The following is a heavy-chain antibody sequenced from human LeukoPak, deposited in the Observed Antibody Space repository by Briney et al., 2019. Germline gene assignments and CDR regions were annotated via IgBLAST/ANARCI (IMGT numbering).Heavy chain of an antibody. J-gene: IGHJ4*02. D-gene: IGHD2-15*01. CDR2: INPNSGST. CDR1: GYTFTGYY. Sequence: ASVKVSCKASGYTFTGYYMHWVRQAPGQGLEWMGRINPNSGSTNYAQKFQGRVTMTRDTSISTAYMELSRLRSDDTAVYYCAREGYCSGGSCYSGAGVTYGDIDYWGQGTLVTVSS. CDR3: AREGYCSGGSCYSGAGVTYGDIDY. V-gene: IGHV1-2*06.